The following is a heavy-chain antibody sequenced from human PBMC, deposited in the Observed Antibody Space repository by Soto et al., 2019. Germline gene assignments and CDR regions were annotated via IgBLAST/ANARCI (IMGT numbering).Heavy chain of an antibody. CDR3: ARPIHYDILTGPYYFDY. CDR2: IYPGDSDT. J-gene: IGHJ4*02. CDR1: GYSFTSYW. D-gene: IGHD3-9*01. Sequence: PGESLKISCKAAGYSFTSYWIGWVRQMPGKGLEWMGVIYPGDSDTTYSPAFQGQVTISADKSISTAYLQWSSLKASDTAMYYCARPIHYDILTGPYYFDYWGQGTLVTVSS. V-gene: IGHV5-51*01.